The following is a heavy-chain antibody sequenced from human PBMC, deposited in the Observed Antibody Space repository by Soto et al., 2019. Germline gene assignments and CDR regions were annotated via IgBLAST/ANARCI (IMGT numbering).Heavy chain of an antibody. Sequence: QVQLQESGPGLVKPSETLSLTCTVSGGSISSYYWSWIRQPPGKGLEWIGYIYYSGSTNYNPSLKSRVTISVDTSKNQCSLKLSSVTAADTAVYYCASDYDFWTGLRDWGQGTLVTVSS. CDR2: IYYSGST. CDR1: GGSISSYY. J-gene: IGHJ4*02. CDR3: ASDYDFWTGLRD. D-gene: IGHD3-3*01. V-gene: IGHV4-59*01.